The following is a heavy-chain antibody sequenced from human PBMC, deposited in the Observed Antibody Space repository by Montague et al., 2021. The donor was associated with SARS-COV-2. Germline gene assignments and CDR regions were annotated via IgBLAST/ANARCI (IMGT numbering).Heavy chain of an antibody. J-gene: IGHJ5*02. CDR1: GGSISSYY. CDR3: ARHHPVGGVRP. D-gene: IGHD2-8*02. V-gene: IGHV4-59*08. CDR2: IYYSGST. Sequence: SETLSLTCTVSGGSISSYYWNWIWQPPGQGQEWIGYIYYSGSTNYNSYPTSRVTISVDTSKNQSSLKLSFVTAADTAGYYCARHHPVGGVRPWGQGTLVTVSS.